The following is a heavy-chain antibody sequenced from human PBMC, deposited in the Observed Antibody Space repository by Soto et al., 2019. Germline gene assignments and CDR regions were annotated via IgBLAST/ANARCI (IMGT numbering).Heavy chain of an antibody. D-gene: IGHD2-15*01. CDR1: GYTFTSYY. V-gene: IGHV1-46*01. J-gene: IGHJ6*02. Sequence: QVQLVQSGAEVKKPGASVKVSCKASGYTFTSYYMHWVRQAPGQGLEWMGIINPSGGSTSYAQKLQGRVTMTRDTSTSTVYMELSSLRSEDTAVYYCAGSGGYYYYGMDVWGQGTTVTVSS. CDR3: AGSGGYYYYGMDV. CDR2: INPSGGST.